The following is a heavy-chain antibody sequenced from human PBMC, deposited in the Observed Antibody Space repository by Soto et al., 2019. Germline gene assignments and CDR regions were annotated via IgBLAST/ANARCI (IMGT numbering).Heavy chain of an antibody. V-gene: IGHV4-39*01. Sequence: SETLSLTCTVSGGSISSSSYYWGWIRQPPGKGLEWIGSIYYSGSTYYNPSLKSRVTISVDTSKNQFSLKLRSVTAADTAGYYCPRHQSHNSSYVDPWGQGTLVTVSS. J-gene: IGHJ5*02. CDR3: PRHQSHNSSYVDP. CDR1: GGSISSSSYY. D-gene: IGHD6-13*01. CDR2: IYYSGST.